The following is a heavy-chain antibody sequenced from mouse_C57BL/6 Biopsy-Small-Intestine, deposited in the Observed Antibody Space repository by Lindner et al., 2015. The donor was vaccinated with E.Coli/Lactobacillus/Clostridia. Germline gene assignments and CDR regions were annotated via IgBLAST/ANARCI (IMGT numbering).Heavy chain of an antibody. J-gene: IGHJ2*01. Sequence: GPELVKPGASVKISCKASGYAFSSSWMNWVKQRPGKGLEWIGRIYPGDGDTNYNGKFKGKATLTADKSSSTAYMQLSSLTSEDSAVYFCARSYDYYFDYWGQGTTLTVSS. CDR1: GYAFSSSW. D-gene: IGHD2-4*01. V-gene: IGHV1-82*01. CDR3: ARSYDYYFDY. CDR2: IYPGDGDT.